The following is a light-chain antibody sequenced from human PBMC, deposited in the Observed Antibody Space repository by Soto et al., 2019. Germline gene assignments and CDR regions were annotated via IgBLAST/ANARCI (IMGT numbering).Light chain of an antibody. J-gene: IGKJ1*01. CDR2: QAS. Sequence: DIQMTQSPPTLSASLGDRVTILCRASQSIDVWLAWYQQKPGKAPKLLIHQASSLQSGLPSRFSGSGSGTEFSLTSSSLQPDAFATYYWLQYRTRWTFGQGTKVEVK. V-gene: IGKV1-5*03. CDR1: QSIDVW. CDR3: LQYRTRWT.